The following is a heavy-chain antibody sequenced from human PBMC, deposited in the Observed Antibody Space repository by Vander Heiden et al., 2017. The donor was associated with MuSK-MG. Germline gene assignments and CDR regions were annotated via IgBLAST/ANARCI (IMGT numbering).Heavy chain of an antibody. CDR2: ISAYNGNT. D-gene: IGHD3-22*01. CDR1: GYHFASQG. J-gene: IGHJ6*03. V-gene: IGHV1-18*01. CDR3: AREYYDSSGYYAQAGYYYYYMDV. Sequence: QVQLVQAGAGVTKAGASVKVSCKASGYHFASQGISWVRQAPGQGLEWMGWISAYNGNTNYAQKLQGRVTMTTDTSTSTAYMELRSLRSDDTAVYYCAREYYDSSGYYAQAGYYYYYMDVWGKGTTVTVSS.